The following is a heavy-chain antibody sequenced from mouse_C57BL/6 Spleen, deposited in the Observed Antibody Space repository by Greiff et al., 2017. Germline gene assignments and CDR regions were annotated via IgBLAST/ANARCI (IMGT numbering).Heavy chain of an antibody. CDR2: IDPSDSYT. J-gene: IGHJ2*01. CDR3: ARWDDDDGKEFDY. V-gene: IGHV1-69*01. CDR1: GYTFTSYW. Sequence: VQLQQPGAELVMPGASVKLSCKASGYTFTSYWMHWVKQRPGQGLEWIGEIDPSDSYTNYNQKFKGKSTLTVDKSSSTAYMQLSSLTSVDSAVYYCARWDDDDGKEFDYWGQGTTLTVSS. D-gene: IGHD2-4*01.